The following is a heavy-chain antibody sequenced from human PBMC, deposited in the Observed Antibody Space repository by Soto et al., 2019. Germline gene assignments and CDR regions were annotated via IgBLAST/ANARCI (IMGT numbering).Heavy chain of an antibody. Sequence: QLQLQESGSGLVKPSQTLSLTCAVSGGSISSGGYSWSWIRQPPGKGVEWSGYIYHSGSTYYNPSTESRVNISVDRSKIQSSLKLSSVTGADNAVYSCARVPGPWGQGTLVTVSS. J-gene: IGHJ5*02. CDR2: IYHSGST. CDR3: ARVPGP. V-gene: IGHV4-30-2*01. CDR1: GGSISSGGYS.